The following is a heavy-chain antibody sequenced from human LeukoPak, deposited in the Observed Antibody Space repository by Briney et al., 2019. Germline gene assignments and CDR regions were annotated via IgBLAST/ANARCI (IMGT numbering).Heavy chain of an antibody. J-gene: IGHJ6*03. D-gene: IGHD3-3*01. CDR1: GFTFSSYS. CDR2: ISSSSSTI. Sequence: PGGSLRLSCAASGFTFSSYSMNWARQAPGKGLEWVSYISSSSSTIYYADSVKGRFTISRDNAKNSLYLQMNSLRAEDTAVYYCAREVTIFGVAYRYYMDVWGKGTTVTVSS. V-gene: IGHV3-48*01. CDR3: AREVTIFGVAYRYYMDV.